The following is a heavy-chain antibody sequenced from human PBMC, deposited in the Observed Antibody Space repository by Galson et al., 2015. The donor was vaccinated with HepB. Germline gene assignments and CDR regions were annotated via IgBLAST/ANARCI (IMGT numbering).Heavy chain of an antibody. D-gene: IGHD4-17*01. CDR2: ISSSSSYI. V-gene: IGHV3-21*01. CDR3: ARDLHHGDYYYYYGMDV. J-gene: IGHJ6*02. CDR1: GFTFSSYS. Sequence: SLRLSCAASGFTFSSYSMNWVRQAPGKGLEWVSSISSSSSYIYYADSVKGRFTISRDNAKNSLYLQMNSLRAEDTAVYYCARDLHHGDYYYYYGMDVWGQGTTVTVSS.